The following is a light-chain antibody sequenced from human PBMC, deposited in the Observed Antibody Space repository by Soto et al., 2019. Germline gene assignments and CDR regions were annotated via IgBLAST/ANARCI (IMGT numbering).Light chain of an antibody. CDR1: NSDVGSYNL. J-gene: IGLJ1*01. CDR2: EVT. CDR3: FSYAGDSVYV. V-gene: IGLV2-23*02. Sequence: QSVLTQPASVSGSPRQSITISCTGTNSDVGSYNLVSWFQQHPGKAPKLVTYEVTKRPSGVSDRFSGSKSGNTASLTISGLQAEEEADYYCFSYAGDSVYVFGTGTKVTVL.